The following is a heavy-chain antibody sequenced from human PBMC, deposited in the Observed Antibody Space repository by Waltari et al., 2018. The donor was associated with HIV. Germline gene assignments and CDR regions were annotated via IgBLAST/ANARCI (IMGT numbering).Heavy chain of an antibody. CDR2: IYYSGGT. D-gene: IGHD6-19*01. V-gene: IGHV4-39*01. J-gene: IGHJ4*02. CDR1: GGSISSSSYY. Sequence: QLQLQESGPGLVKPSETLSLTCTVSGGSISSSSYYWGWIRQPPGKGLEWIGSIYYSGGTYYTPSLKGRVTISVDTSKNQFSLKLSSVTAADTAVYYCARLGLYLSQWLPPGYWGQGTLVTVSS. CDR3: ARLGLYLSQWLPPGY.